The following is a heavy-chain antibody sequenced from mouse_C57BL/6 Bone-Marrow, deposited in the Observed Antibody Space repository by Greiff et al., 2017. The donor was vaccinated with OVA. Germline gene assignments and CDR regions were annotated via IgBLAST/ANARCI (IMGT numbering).Heavy chain of an antibody. CDR3: ALRGIYDGYYVAMDY. Sequence: QVQLQQSGAELARPGASVKLSCKASGYTFTSYGISWVKQRTGQGIEWIGEIYPRSGNTYYNEKFKGKATLTADKSSSTAYMELRSLTSEDSAVYFCALRGIYDGYYVAMDYWGQGTSVTVSS. J-gene: IGHJ4*01. CDR1: GYTFTSYG. V-gene: IGHV1-81*01. CDR2: IYPRSGNT. D-gene: IGHD2-3*01.